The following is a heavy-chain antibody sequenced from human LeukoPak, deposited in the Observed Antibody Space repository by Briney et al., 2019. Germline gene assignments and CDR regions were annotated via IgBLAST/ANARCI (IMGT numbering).Heavy chain of an antibody. D-gene: IGHD6-6*01. CDR2: INPNSGGT. V-gene: IGHV1-2*02. Sequence: GASVKVSCKASGYTFTRYAMNWVRQAPGQGLEWMGWINPNSGGTNYAQKFQGRVTMTRDTSISTAYMELSRLRSDDTAVYYCARDPVEQLVRAPRIYYYMDVWGKGTTVTISS. CDR3: ARDPVEQLVRAPRIYYYMDV. CDR1: GYTFTRYA. J-gene: IGHJ6*03.